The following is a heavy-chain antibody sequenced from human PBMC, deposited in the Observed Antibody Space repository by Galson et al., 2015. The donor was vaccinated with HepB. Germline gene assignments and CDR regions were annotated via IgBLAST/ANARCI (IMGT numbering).Heavy chain of an antibody. CDR1: GGTFSSYA. D-gene: IGHD3-10*01. CDR3: ARQVQGVMGWFDP. V-gene: IGHV1-69*13. CDR2: IIPIFGTA. Sequence: SVKVSCKASGGTFSSYAISWVRQAPGQGLEWMGGIIPIFGTANYAQKFQGRVTITADESTSTAYMELSSLRSEDTAVYYCARQVQGVMGWFDPWGQGTLVTVSS. J-gene: IGHJ5*02.